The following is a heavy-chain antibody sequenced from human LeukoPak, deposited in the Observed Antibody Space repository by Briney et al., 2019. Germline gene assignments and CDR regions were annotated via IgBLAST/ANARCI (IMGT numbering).Heavy chain of an antibody. CDR1: GFTVTDSY. CDR3: ARDSSGPAF. V-gene: IGHV3-53*01. D-gene: IGHD6-19*01. Sequence: PGGSLRLSCAASGFTVTDSYMSWVRQAPGKELEWVSVIYSGGGTFYSASVKGRFAISRDFSKNTLYLQMNSLRADDTAVYYCARDSSGPAFWGQGTLVTVSS. J-gene: IGHJ4*02. CDR2: IYSGGGT.